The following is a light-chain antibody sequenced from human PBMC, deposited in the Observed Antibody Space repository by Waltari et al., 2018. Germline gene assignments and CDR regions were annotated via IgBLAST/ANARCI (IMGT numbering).Light chain of an antibody. V-gene: IGLV2-14*03. CDR2: DVT. CDR3: TSYRDGDTFV. Sequence: QSALTQPASVSGSPGQSITISCPGSISYVGGYNLISWYQQHPGKVPNLTIYDVTKRPSGVSVRFSGSKSGTTAFLTISRLQAEDEADYYCTSYRDGDTFVFGTGTKVTVL. CDR1: ISYVGGYNL. J-gene: IGLJ1*01.